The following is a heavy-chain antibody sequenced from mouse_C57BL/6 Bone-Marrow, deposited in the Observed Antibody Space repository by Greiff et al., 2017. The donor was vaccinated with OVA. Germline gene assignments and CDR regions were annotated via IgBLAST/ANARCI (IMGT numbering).Heavy chain of an antibody. Sequence: QVQLQQSGAELVKPGASVKMSCKASGYTFTSYWITWVKQRPGQGLEWIGDIYPGSGSTNYNEKFKSKATLTVDTSSSTAYMQLSSLTSEDSAVYYCARSPITTVVARRVYFDYWGQGTTLTVAA. CDR1: GYTFTSYW. V-gene: IGHV1-55*01. D-gene: IGHD1-1*01. J-gene: IGHJ2*01. CDR3: ARSPITTVVARRVYFDY. CDR2: IYPGSGST.